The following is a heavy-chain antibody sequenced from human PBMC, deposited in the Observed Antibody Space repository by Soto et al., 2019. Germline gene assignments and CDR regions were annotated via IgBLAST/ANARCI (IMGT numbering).Heavy chain of an antibody. J-gene: IGHJ4*02. D-gene: IGHD6-19*01. CDR2: IYYSGST. V-gene: IGHV4-59*08. CDR1: GGSISSYY. CDR3: ARQNSSGWYGLSADY. Sequence: PSETLSLTCTVSGGSISSYYWSWIRQPPGKGLEWIGYIYYSGSTNYNPSLKSRVTISVDTSKNQFSLKLSSVTAADTAVYYCARQNSSGWYGLSADYWGQGTLVTVSS.